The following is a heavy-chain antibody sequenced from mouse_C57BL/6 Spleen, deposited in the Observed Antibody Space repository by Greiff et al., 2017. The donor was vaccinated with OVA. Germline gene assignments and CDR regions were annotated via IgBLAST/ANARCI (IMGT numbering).Heavy chain of an antibody. Sequence: VQLVESGPGLVQPSQSLSITCTVSGFSLTSYGVHWVRQSPGKGLEWLGVIWSGGSTDYNAAFISRLSISKDNSKSQVFFKMNSLQADDTAIYYCARNWITTVVADWYFDVWGTGTTVTVSS. CDR3: ARNWITTVVADWYFDV. CDR1: GFSLTSYG. D-gene: IGHD1-1*01. CDR2: IWSGGST. J-gene: IGHJ1*03. V-gene: IGHV2-2*01.